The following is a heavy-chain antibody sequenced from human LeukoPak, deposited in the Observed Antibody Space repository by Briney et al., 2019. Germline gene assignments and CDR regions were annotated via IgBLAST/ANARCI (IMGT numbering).Heavy chain of an antibody. V-gene: IGHV3-30*04. CDR3: ASLSYGSGSYPSD. J-gene: IGHJ4*02. D-gene: IGHD3-10*01. Sequence: PGGSLRLSCAASGFTFSSYTTHWVRQAPGKGLEWVAVISYDGSNKYYADSVKGRFTISRDNSKNTLYLQMNSLRAEDTAVYYCASLSYGSGSYPSDWGQGTLVTVSS. CDR1: GFTFSSYT. CDR2: ISYDGSNK.